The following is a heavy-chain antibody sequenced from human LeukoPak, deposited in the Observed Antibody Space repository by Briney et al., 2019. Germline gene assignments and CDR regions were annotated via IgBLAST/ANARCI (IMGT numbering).Heavy chain of an antibody. CDR1: GGSISSGHYF. D-gene: IGHD3/OR15-3a*01. V-gene: IGHV4-61*02. J-gene: IGHJ6*03. Sequence: MSSETLSLTCTVSGGSISSGHYFWTWIRQPAGKGLEWIGRIYTSGSTNYNPSLKSRVTISLDTSKNQFSLNLNSVTAADTAMYYCARDMDFYMDVWGKGSTVTVSS. CDR2: IYTSGST. CDR3: ARDMDFYMDV.